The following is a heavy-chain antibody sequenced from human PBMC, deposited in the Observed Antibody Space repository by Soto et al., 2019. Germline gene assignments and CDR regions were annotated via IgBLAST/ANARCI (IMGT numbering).Heavy chain of an antibody. J-gene: IGHJ4*02. D-gene: IGHD2-15*01. CDR2: ISWDSGVI. CDR1: GFSLDHYA. V-gene: IGHV3-9*01. CDR3: VKDKVGVYCSGGSCYFDY. Sequence: EVHLVESGGGLAQPGRSLRLSCVASGFSLDHYAMHWVRQAPGKGLEWVSGISWDSGVIDYADSVRGRFTISRDNAKNSLYLKMTSLRAEDTALYYCVKDKVGVYCSGGSCYFDYWGQGSLVTVPS.